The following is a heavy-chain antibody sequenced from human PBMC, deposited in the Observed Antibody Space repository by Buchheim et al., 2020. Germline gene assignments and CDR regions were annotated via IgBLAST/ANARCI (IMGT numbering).Heavy chain of an antibody. CDR3: ARLAKPWVTIFHYYYYYGMDV. D-gene: IGHD3-9*01. J-gene: IGHJ6*02. V-gene: IGHV1-8*01. CDR1: GYTFTSYD. CDR2: MNPNSGNT. Sequence: QVQLVQSGAEVKKPGASVKVSCKASGYTFTSYDINWVRQATGQGLEWMGWMNPNSGNTGYAQKFQGRVTMTRNTSISTAYMALSSLRSEDTAVYYCARLAKPWVTIFHYYYYYGMDVWGQGAT.